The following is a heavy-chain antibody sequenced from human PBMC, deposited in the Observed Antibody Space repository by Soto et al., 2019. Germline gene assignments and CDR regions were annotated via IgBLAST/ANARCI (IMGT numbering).Heavy chain of an antibody. J-gene: IGHJ6*03. V-gene: IGHV4-59*08. Sequence: SDTLSLTCTVAGGSISSYYWSCMRQPPGKGLEWIGYIYYSGSTNYNPSLKSRVTISVDASKNQFSLKLSSVTAADTAVYYCARHLGYSGYRGYYYSYMDVWGKGTTVTVSS. CDR2: IYYSGST. CDR3: ARHLGYSGYRGYYYSYMDV. CDR1: GGSISSYY. D-gene: IGHD5-12*01.